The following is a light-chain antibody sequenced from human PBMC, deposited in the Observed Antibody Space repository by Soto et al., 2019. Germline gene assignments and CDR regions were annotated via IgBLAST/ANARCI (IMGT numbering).Light chain of an antibody. CDR2: EVS. CDR1: SSDIGDYNY. CDR3: STYTVTSTRV. V-gene: IGLV2-14*01. Sequence: QSALTQPASVSGSPGQSIIISCTGTSSDIGDYNYVSWYQQYPGKAPKLIIFEVSHRPSGVSNRFSGSKSGNTASLTISGLQAEDEADYYCSTYTVTSTRVFGGGTKLTVL. J-gene: IGLJ3*02.